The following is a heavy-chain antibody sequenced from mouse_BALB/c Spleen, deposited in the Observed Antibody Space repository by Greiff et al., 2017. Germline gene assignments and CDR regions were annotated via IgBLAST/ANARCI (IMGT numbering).Heavy chain of an antibody. CDR1: GFTFSSFG. J-gene: IGHJ2*01. D-gene: IGHD4-1*01. V-gene: IGHV5-17*02. Sequence: EVHLVESGGDLVKPGGSLKLSCAASGFTFSSFGMHWVRQAPEKGLEWVAYISSGSSTIYYADTVKGRFTISRDNPKNTLFLQMTSLRSEDTAMYYCARLGFDYWGQGTTLTVSS. CDR3: ARLGFDY. CDR2: ISSGSSTI.